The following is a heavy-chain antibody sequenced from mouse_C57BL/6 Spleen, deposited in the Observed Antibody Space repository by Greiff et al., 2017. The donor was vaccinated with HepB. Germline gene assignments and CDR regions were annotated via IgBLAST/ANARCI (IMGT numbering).Heavy chain of an antibody. V-gene: IGHV1-54*01. Sequence: VQLQHSGAELVRPGTSVKVSCKASGYAFTNYLIEWVKQRPGQGLEWIGVINPGSGGTNYNEKFKGKATLTADKSSSTAYMQLSSLTSEDSAVYFCARWCYSNYGDYWGQGTTLTVSS. D-gene: IGHD2-5*01. CDR1: GYAFTNYL. CDR3: ARWCYSNYGDY. J-gene: IGHJ2*01. CDR2: INPGSGGT.